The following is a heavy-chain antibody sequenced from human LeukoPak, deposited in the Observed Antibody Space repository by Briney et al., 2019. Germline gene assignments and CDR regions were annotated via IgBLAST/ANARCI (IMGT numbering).Heavy chain of an antibody. CDR1: GFTFSSYA. J-gene: IGHJ5*02. D-gene: IGHD6-19*01. CDR2: ISYDGSNK. CDR3: ASGPWAVAGTGWFDP. V-gene: IGHV3-30-3*01. Sequence: GGSLRLSCAASGFTFSSYAMHWVRQAPGKGLEWVAVISYDGSNKYYADSVKGRFTISRDNSKNTLYLRMNSLRAEDTAVYYCASGPWAVAGTGWFDPWGQGTLVTVSS.